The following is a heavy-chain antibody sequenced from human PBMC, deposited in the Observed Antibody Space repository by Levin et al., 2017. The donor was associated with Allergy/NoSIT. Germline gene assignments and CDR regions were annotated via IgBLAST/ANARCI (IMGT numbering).Heavy chain of an antibody. CDR3: SRGESVAGAGY. D-gene: IGHD6-19*01. Sequence: PGESLKISCAASGFTFSDYWMHWVRQAPGKGLVWVSRIEGDGSSTSYADSVKGRFTISRDNAKNTLYLQMSSLTAEDTAVYFCSRGESVAGAGYWGQGTLVTVSS. J-gene: IGHJ4*02. CDR1: GFTFSDYW. CDR2: IEGDGSST. V-gene: IGHV3-74*01.